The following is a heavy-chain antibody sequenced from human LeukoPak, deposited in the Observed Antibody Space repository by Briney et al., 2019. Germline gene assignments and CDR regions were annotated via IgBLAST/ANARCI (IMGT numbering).Heavy chain of an antibody. D-gene: IGHD3-22*01. V-gene: IGHV3-23*01. CDR2: ISTDGGGT. Sequence: PGRSLRLSCAASGFTFSSYAMTWIRQAPAKGLEWVSTISTDGGGTYYADSVKGRFTISRDNSKKTLYVQMNGLRAEDTAIYYCAKAVGSSGYFSRDAFDIWGQGTMVTVSS. CDR3: AKAVGSSGYFSRDAFDI. CDR1: GFTFSSYA. J-gene: IGHJ3*02.